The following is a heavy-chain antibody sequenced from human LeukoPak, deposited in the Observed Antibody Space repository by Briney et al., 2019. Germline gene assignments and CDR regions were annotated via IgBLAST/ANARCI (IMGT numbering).Heavy chain of an antibody. CDR1: GYTFTSYA. V-gene: IGHV1-3*02. J-gene: IGHJ4*02. Sequence: ASVKVSCKASGYTFTSYAMHWVRQVPGQRLEWMGWSNAGNGNTKYSQEFQGRVTITRDTSASTAYMELSSLRSEDMAVYYCARGGIAVADGVYYFDYWGQGTLVTVSS. CDR3: ARGGIAVADGVYYFDY. D-gene: IGHD6-19*01. CDR2: SNAGNGNT.